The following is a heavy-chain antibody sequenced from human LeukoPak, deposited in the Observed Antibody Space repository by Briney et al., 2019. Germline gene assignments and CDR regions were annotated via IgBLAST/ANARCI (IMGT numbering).Heavy chain of an antibody. D-gene: IGHD5-12*01. CDR3: ARGGYSGYDPYYYYGMDV. J-gene: IGHJ6*02. CDR2: IYYSGST. CDR1: GGSISSSSYY. Sequence: SETLSLTCTVSGGSISSSSYYWGWIRQPPGKGLEWIGSIYYSGSTYYNPSLKSRVTISVDTSKNQFSLKLSSVTAADTAVYYCARGGYSGYDPYYYYGMDVWGQGTTVTVSS. V-gene: IGHV4-39*07.